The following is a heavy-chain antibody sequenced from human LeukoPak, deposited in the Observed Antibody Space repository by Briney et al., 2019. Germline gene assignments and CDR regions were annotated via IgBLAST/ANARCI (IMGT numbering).Heavy chain of an antibody. Sequence: PSETLSLTCTVSGGSISSGSNYWGWLRQPAGKGLEWIGRIYTSGSTNYNPSLKRRVTISVDTSKNQFSLKLSSVTAADTAVYYCARGSSYDSSGYQYWGQGTLVTVSS. CDR1: GGSISSGSNY. J-gene: IGHJ4*02. D-gene: IGHD3-22*01. CDR2: IYTSGST. CDR3: ARGSSYDSSGYQY. V-gene: IGHV4-61*02.